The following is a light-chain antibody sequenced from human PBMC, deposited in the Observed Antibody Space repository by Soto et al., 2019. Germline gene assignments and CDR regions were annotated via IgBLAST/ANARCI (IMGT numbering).Light chain of an antibody. CDR1: QSVSSN. CDR3: QQYVSIPLT. V-gene: IGKV3-20*01. Sequence: IVMTQSPATLSVSPGERATLSCRASQSVSSNLAWYQQKPGQAPRLLIYGASSRATGIPDRFSGSGSGTDFTLTISRLEPEDFAVYHCQQYVSIPLTFGGGTKVDIK. J-gene: IGKJ4*01. CDR2: GAS.